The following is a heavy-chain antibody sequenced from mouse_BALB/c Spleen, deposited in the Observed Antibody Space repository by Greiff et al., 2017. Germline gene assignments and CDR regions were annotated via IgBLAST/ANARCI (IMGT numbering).Heavy chain of an antibody. J-gene: IGHJ2*01. CDR1: GYTFTSYT. V-gene: IGHV1-4*01. Sequence: QVQLQQSGAELARPGASVKMSCKASGYTFTSYTMHWVNQRPGQGLEWIGYINPSSGYTNYNQKFKDKATLTADKSSSTAYMQLSSLTSEDSAVYYCARGGTLTGTGYFDYWGQGTTLTVSS. CDR3: ARGGTLTGTGYFDY. D-gene: IGHD4-1*01. CDR2: INPSSGYT.